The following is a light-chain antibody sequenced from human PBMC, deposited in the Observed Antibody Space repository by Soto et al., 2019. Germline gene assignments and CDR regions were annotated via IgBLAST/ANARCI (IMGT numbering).Light chain of an antibody. CDR2: DAS. CDR3: RQYNSFSWT. CDR1: QSISTW. J-gene: IGKJ1*01. V-gene: IGKV1-5*01. Sequence: DIQMTQSPSTLSASVGASSTITGRASQSISTWLAWYQQKPGKAPKLLIYDASSLEGGVTSRFSGSGSGTEFTLTISGLQPDDFATYYCRQYNSFSWTVGQGTKVEIK.